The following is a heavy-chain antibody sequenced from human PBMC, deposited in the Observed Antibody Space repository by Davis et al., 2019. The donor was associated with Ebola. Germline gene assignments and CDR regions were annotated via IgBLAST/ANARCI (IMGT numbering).Heavy chain of an antibody. CDR2: INAGNGNT. CDR1: GYTLTSYV. J-gene: IGHJ4*02. D-gene: IGHD1-14*01. CDR3: AREEPGGWFDY. V-gene: IGHV1-3*01. Sequence: ASSVTVSCQASGYTLTSYVMHWVRQAPGQRLEWMGWINAGNGNTKYSQKFQGRVTITRDTTASTAYMELSSLKSEDTAVYYYAREEPGGWFDYWGQGTLVTVSS.